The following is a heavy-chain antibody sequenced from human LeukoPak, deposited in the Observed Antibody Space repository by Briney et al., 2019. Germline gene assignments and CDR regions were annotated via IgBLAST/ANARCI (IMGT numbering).Heavy chain of an antibody. CDR1: GYTLTELS. CDR2: FDPEDGET. CDR3: ATVASRFGESYYFDY. Sequence: ASVKVSCKVSGYTLTELSMHWVRQAPGKGLERMGGFDPEDGETIYAQKFQGRVTMTEDTSTDTAYMELSSLRSEDTAVYYCATVASRFGESYYFDYWGQGTLVTVSS. J-gene: IGHJ4*02. V-gene: IGHV1-24*01. D-gene: IGHD3-10*01.